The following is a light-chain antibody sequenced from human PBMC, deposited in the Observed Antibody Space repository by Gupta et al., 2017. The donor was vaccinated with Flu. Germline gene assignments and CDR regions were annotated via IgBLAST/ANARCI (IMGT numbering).Light chain of an antibody. CDR3: SSYTSSSTQV. Sequence: QSALTQPASGSGSPGQSITISCTGTSSDVGGYNYVSLYQQHPGKAPKLMIYEVSNRPSGVSNRFSGSKSGNTASLTISGLQAEDEADYYCSSYTSSSTQVFGGGTKLTVL. CDR1: SSDVGGYNY. J-gene: IGLJ2*01. CDR2: EVS. V-gene: IGLV2-14*01.